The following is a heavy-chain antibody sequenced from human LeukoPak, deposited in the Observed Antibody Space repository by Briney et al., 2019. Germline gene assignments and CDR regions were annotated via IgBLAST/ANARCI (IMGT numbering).Heavy chain of an antibody. D-gene: IGHD6-13*01. CDR2: INPNSGGT. CDR1: GYTFTGYY. V-gene: IGHV1-2*02. J-gene: IGHJ4*02. CDR3: ARDLGYPGASTSWLPDY. Sequence: ASVKVSCKASGYTFTGYYIHWVRQAPGQGLEWMGWINPNSGGTNYAQKFQGRVTLTRDTSITTAYMELSSLRSDDTAVYYCARDLGYPGASTSWLPDYWGQGTLVTVSS.